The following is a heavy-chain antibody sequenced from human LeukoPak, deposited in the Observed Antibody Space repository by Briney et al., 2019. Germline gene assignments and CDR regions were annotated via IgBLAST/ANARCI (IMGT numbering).Heavy chain of an antibody. CDR2: IIPFLGTT. CDR1: GGVFTTYA. V-gene: IGHV1-69*11. D-gene: IGHD2-21*01. CDR3: TIIPNVILFTHYFEY. J-gene: IGHJ4*02. Sequence: SVKVSCKASGGVFTTYAISWVRQAPGQGLEWMGSIIPFLGTTNYALKFQGRVTITADEPTRTGYMELTYVRSDDTAVYYCTIIPNVILFTHYFEYWGQGTLVTVSS.